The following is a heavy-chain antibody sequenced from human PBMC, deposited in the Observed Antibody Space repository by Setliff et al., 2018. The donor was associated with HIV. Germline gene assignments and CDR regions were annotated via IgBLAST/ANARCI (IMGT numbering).Heavy chain of an antibody. CDR3: ARVRSSGWYVFDY. Sequence: GGSLRLSCAASGFTFSSYGMHWVRQAPGKGLEWVAFIRYDGSNKYYADSVKGRFTISRDNSKNTLYLQMNSLKPEDTAIYYCARVRSSGWYVFDYWGQGTLVTVSS. CDR2: IRYDGSNK. V-gene: IGHV3-30*02. J-gene: IGHJ4*02. D-gene: IGHD6-19*01. CDR1: GFTFSSYG.